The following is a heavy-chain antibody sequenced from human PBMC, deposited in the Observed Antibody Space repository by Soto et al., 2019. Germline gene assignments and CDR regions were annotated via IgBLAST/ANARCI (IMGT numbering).Heavy chain of an antibody. CDR2: INHSGST. Sequence: SETLSLTCAVYGGSFSGYYWSWIRQPPGKGLEWIGEINHSGSTNYNPSLKSRVTISVDTSKNQFSLKLSSVTAADTAVYYCARMDPRYDFWSGLYYYGMDVWGQGTTVTVSS. V-gene: IGHV4-34*01. CDR3: ARMDPRYDFWSGLYYYGMDV. CDR1: GGSFSGYY. D-gene: IGHD3-3*01. J-gene: IGHJ6*02.